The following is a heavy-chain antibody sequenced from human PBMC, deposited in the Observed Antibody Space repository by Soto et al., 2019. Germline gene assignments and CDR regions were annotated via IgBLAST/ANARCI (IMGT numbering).Heavy chain of an antibody. D-gene: IGHD3-3*01. CDR2: IIPIFGTA. Sequence: GASVKVSCKASGGTFSSYAISWVRQAPGQGLEWMGGIIPIFGTANYAQKFQGRVTITADKSASTAYMELSSLRSEDTAVYYCARDRPHDFWSGYYSNDAFDIWGQGKMVTVSS. J-gene: IGHJ3*02. CDR3: ARDRPHDFWSGYYSNDAFDI. V-gene: IGHV1-69*06. CDR1: GGTFSSYA.